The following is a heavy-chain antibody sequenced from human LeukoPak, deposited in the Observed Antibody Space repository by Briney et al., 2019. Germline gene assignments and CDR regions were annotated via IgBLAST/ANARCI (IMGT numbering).Heavy chain of an antibody. CDR2: ISGDGRST. CDR3: AKVYRYYDSSCQH. J-gene: IGHJ1*01. D-gene: IGHD3-22*01. CDR1: GFTFDDYA. V-gene: IGHV3-43*02. Sequence: GGSLRLSCAASGFTFDDYAMHWVRQAPGKGLEWVSLISGDGRSTYIADSVKGRFTISRDNSKNSLYLQMNSLRTEDTALYYCAKVYRYYDSSCQHWGQGTLVTVSS.